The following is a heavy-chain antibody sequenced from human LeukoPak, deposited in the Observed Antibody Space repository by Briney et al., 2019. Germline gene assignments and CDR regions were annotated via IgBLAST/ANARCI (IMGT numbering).Heavy chain of an antibody. J-gene: IGHJ6*03. CDR3: AREGSDYYGSGSYYRSYYYMDV. CDR2: IYTSGST. V-gene: IGHV4-4*07. Sequence: PSETLSLTCTVSGGSISSYYWSWIRQPAGKGLEWIGRIYTSGSTNYNPSLKSRVTMSVDTSKNQFSLKLSSVTAADTAVYYCAREGSDYYGSGSYYRSYYYMDVWGKGTMVTISS. D-gene: IGHD3-10*01. CDR1: GGSISSYY.